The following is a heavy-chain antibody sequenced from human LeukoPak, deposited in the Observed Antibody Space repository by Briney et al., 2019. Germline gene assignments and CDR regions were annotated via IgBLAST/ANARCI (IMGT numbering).Heavy chain of an antibody. J-gene: IGHJ3*02. Sequence: SETLSLTCTVSGGSISSSSYSWGWIRQPPGKGLEWIGSIYYSGSTYYNPSLKSRVTISVDTSKNQFSLKLSSVTAADTAVYYCARGRSPTKAFDIWGQGTMVTVSS. V-gene: IGHV4-39*07. CDR3: ARGRSPTKAFDI. D-gene: IGHD5-12*01. CDR1: GGSISSSSYS. CDR2: IYYSGST.